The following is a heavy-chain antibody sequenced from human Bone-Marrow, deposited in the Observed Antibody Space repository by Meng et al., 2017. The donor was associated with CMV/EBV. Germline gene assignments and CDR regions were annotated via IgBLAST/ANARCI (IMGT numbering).Heavy chain of an antibody. J-gene: IGHJ5*02. CDR1: VSRNSAA. D-gene: IGHD3-22*01. CDR2: TYYRSKWYN. Sequence: VSRNSAAWNWIRQSPSRGLEWLGRTYYRSKWYNDYAVSVKSRITINPDTSKNQFSLQLNSVTPEDTAVYYCARDQAIVVATNWFDPWGQGTLVTVSS. CDR3: ARDQAIVVATNWFDP. V-gene: IGHV6-1*01.